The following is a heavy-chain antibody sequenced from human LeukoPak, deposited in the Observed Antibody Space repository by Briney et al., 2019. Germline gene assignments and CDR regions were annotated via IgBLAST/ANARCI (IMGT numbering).Heavy chain of an antibody. Sequence: SVKVSCKASGGTFSSYAISWVRQAPGQGLEWMGGIIPVFGTANYAQKFQGRVTITADESTSTAYMELSSLRSEDTAVYYCARDPGYDSSGYQTLMVYWGQGTLVTVSS. CDR3: ARDPGYDSSGYQTLMVY. CDR2: IIPVFGTA. J-gene: IGHJ4*02. CDR1: GGTFSSYA. D-gene: IGHD3-22*01. V-gene: IGHV1-69*13.